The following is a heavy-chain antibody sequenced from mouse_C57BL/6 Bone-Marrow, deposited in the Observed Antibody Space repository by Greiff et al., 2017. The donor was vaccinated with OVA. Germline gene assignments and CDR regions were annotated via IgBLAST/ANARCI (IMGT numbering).Heavy chain of an antibody. CDR2: IRSKSNNYAT. CDR1: GFSFNTYA. J-gene: IGHJ3*01. CDR3: VRQGLDFWFAY. Sequence: EVQVVESGGGLVQPKGSLKLSCAASGFSFNTYAMNWVRQAPGKGLEWVARIRSKSNNYATYYADSVKDRFTISRDDSESMLYLQMNNLKTEDTAMYYCVRQGLDFWFAYWGQGTLVTVSA. V-gene: IGHV10-1*01.